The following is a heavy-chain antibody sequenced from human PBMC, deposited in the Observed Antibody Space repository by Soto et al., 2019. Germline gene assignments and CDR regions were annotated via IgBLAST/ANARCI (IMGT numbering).Heavy chain of an antibody. D-gene: IGHD2-2*01. J-gene: IGHJ4*02. CDR2: ISYDGSDE. CDR3: AKDTSPGVSASSSDY. Sequence: QVQLVESGGGVVQPGRSLRLSCAASGFTFSSFGMHWVRQAPGKGLEWVALISYDGSDEYYRDSVKGRFTISRDNSKNTLFLQVNSLGPEDTAVYYCAKDTSPGVSASSSDYWGQGALVTVSS. V-gene: IGHV3-30*18. CDR1: GFTFSSFG.